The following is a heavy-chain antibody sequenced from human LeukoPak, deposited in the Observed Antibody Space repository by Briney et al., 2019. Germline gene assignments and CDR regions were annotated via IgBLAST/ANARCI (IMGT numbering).Heavy chain of an antibody. CDR2: ILNGGKT. J-gene: IGHJ4*02. Sequence: SSETLSLTCSVSGGSISRHYWSWIRQPPGKGLEWIGNILNGGKTHYHPSLKSRVTISADTSKNQFSLKLSSVTAADTAVYYCASRKLGKDYWGQGTLVTVSS. CDR1: GGSISRHY. D-gene: IGHD7-27*01. V-gene: IGHV4-59*11. CDR3: ASRKLGKDY.